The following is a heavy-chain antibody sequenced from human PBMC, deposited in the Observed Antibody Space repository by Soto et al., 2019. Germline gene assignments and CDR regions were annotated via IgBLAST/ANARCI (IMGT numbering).Heavy chain of an antibody. Sequence: EVQLVESGGGLVQPGGSLRLSCAASGFTFSSYWMHWVRQDPGKGLVWVSRIKSDGSSTNYADSVKGRFTSSRDNAKNTLYLQLNSLRVEDTAVYYCARGNYSMDVWGQGTTVTVSS. V-gene: IGHV3-74*01. CDR3: ARGNYSMDV. J-gene: IGHJ6*02. CDR1: GFTFSSYW. CDR2: IKSDGSST.